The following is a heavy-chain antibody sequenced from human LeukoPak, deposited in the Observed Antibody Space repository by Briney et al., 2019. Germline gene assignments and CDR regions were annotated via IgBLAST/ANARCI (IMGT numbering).Heavy chain of an antibody. Sequence: PEGSLRLSCAASGFTFSDYYMSWIRQAPGKGLEWVSYISSSGSTIYYADSVKGRFTISRDNAKNSLYLQMNSLRAEDTAVYYCARTVGGDLDYVWGSYRTYYFDYWGQGTLVTVSS. CDR1: GFTFSDYY. CDR2: ISSSGSTI. J-gene: IGHJ4*02. CDR3: ARTVGGDLDYVWGSYRTYYFDY. V-gene: IGHV3-11*01. D-gene: IGHD3-16*02.